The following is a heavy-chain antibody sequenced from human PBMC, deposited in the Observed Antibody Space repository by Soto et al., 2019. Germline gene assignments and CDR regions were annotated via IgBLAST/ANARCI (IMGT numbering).Heavy chain of an antibody. D-gene: IGHD5-18*01. J-gene: IGHJ5*02. CDR1: GGIFSRHA. CDR2: IVPKLGTV. CDR3: ARPRTYDYAGDGYYGHPFDD. V-gene: IGHV1-69*01. Sequence: QVQLVQSGAEVKKTGSSVKVSCKISGGIFSRHAIDWVRQAPGQGLEWMGGIVPKLGTVSYAQNFQARVTVSADELTITSYMDLSGLTFEDTAVYYCARPRTYDYAGDGYYGHPFDDWRQGSLTTVSS.